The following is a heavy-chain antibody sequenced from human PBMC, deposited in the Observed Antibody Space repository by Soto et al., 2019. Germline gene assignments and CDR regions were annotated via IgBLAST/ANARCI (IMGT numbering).Heavy chain of an antibody. V-gene: IGHV3-74*01. CDR3: AGGMAGLDV. Sequence: EVQLVESGGGLVQPGGSLRLSCAASGLSFNIYWMHWVRQVPGKGLVWLARINSDGSHTIYVDSVKGRFTISRDNAKSTVFRQMDRLRDEDTGVYYCAGGMAGLDVWGQGPTVTVSS. CDR2: INSDGSHT. CDR1: GLSFNIYW. J-gene: IGHJ6*02.